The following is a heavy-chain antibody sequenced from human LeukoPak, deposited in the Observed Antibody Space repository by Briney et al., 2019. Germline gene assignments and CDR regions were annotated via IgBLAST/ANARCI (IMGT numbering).Heavy chain of an antibody. Sequence: GGSLRLSCAASGFTFISYAMSWVRQAPGKGLEWVSGISASGGSTYYADSVKGRFTISRDNSKNTLYLHMNSLRAEDTAVYYCAKDQYQLLYLFDYWGQGTLVTVSS. CDR3: AKDQYQLLYLFDY. V-gene: IGHV3-23*01. CDR2: ISASGGST. D-gene: IGHD2-2*01. J-gene: IGHJ4*02. CDR1: GFTFISYA.